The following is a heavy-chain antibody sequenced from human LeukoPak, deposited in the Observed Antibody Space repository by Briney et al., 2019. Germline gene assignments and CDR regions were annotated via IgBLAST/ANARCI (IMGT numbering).Heavy chain of an antibody. CDR1: GFSFSTYN. V-gene: IGHV3-21*01. Sequence: KPGESLRLSCAASGFSFSTYNMNWVRQAPGKGLEWVSSITTSSTYIYYADSVKGRFTISRDNAKNSLYLQMNSLRAEDTAVYYCARDNNILDMGFDYWGQGTLVTVSS. D-gene: IGHD2/OR15-2a*01. J-gene: IGHJ4*02. CDR2: ITTSSTYI. CDR3: ARDNNILDMGFDY.